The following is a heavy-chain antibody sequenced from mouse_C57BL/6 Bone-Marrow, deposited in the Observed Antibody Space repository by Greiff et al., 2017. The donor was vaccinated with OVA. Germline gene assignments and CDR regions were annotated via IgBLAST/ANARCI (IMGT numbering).Heavy chain of an antibody. Sequence: QVQLKQSGPELVKPGASVKLSCKASGYTFTSYDINWVKQRPGQGLEWIGWIYPRDGSTKYNEKFKGKATFTVYTSSSTAYMELHSLTSEDSAVYFCARTSSCHFDYWGQGTTLTVSS. CDR1: GYTFTSYD. CDR2: IYPRDGST. CDR3: ARTSSCHFDY. V-gene: IGHV1-85*01. D-gene: IGHD1-2*01. J-gene: IGHJ2*01.